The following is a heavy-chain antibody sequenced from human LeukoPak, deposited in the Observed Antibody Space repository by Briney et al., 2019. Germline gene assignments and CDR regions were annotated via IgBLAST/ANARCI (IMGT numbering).Heavy chain of an antibody. V-gene: IGHV4-39*07. D-gene: IGHD6-19*01. CDR2: IYYSGST. CDR1: GGSISSSSYY. Sequence: PSETLSLTCTVSGGSISSSSYYWGWIRQPPGKGLEWIGSIYYSGSTNYNPSLKSRVTISVDTSKNQFSLKLSSVTAADTAVYYCARDRSGWYEGGWFDPWGQGTLVTVSS. J-gene: IGHJ5*02. CDR3: ARDRSGWYEGGWFDP.